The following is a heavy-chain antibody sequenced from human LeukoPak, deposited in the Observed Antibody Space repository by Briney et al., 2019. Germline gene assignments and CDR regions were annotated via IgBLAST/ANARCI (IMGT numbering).Heavy chain of an antibody. V-gene: IGHV1-2*02. CDR1: GYTFTKYY. Sequence: ASVKVSCKASGYTFTKYYMHWVRQAPGQGLEWMGWINPNSGGTNYAQKFQGRVIMTRDTSISTAYMELSRLRSDDTAVYYCARGYCSSSSCYLYYYYGMDVWGQGTTVTVSS. CDR2: INPNSGGT. CDR3: ARGYCSSSSCYLYYYYGMDV. D-gene: IGHD2-2*01. J-gene: IGHJ6*02.